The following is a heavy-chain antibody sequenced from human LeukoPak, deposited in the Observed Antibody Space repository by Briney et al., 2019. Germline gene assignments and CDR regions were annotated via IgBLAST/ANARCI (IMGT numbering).Heavy chain of an antibody. Sequence: GGSLRLSCAASGFTFSSYTLNWVRQAPGKGLEWVSHISSSSSTIYYGDSVKGRFTISRDNAKNSLYLQMNSLGDEDTAVYYCARERDSSSWYAFDIWGQGTMVTVSS. J-gene: IGHJ3*02. CDR3: ARERDSSSWYAFDI. CDR1: GFTFSSYT. CDR2: ISSSSSTI. D-gene: IGHD6-13*01. V-gene: IGHV3-48*02.